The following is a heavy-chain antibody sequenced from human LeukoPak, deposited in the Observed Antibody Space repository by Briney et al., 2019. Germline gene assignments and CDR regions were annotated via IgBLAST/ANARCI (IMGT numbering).Heavy chain of an antibody. J-gene: IGHJ4*02. CDR2: ISSSSSYI. CDR1: GFTFSSYS. D-gene: IGHD6-6*01. V-gene: IGHV3-21*01. Sequence: PGGSLRLSCAASGFTFSSYSMNWVRQAPGEGLEWVSSISSSSSYIYYADSVKGRFTISRDNAKNSLYLQMNSLRAEDTAVYYCAREAGDIGSSSGNYWGQGTLVTVSS. CDR3: AREAGDIGSSSGNY.